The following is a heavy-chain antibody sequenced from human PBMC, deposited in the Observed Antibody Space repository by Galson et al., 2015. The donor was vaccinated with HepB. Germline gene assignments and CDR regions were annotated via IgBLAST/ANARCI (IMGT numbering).Heavy chain of an antibody. CDR1: GYTFTSYG. CDR3: SRGASYYDSSGFSDY. V-gene: IGHV1-18*01. Sequence: SVKVSCKASGYTFTSYGISWVRQAPGQGLEWMGWISAYNGNTNYAQKLQGRVTMTTDTSTSTAYMELRSLRSDDTAVYYCSRGASYYDSSGFSDYWGQGTLVTVSS. D-gene: IGHD3-22*01. J-gene: IGHJ4*02. CDR2: ISAYNGNT.